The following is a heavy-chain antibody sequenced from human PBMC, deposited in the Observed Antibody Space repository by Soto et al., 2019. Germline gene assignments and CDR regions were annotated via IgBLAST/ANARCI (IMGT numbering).Heavy chain of an antibody. CDR2: INHSGST. J-gene: IGHJ4*02. CDR3: ARRRHRGIMITFGGVHPFDY. D-gene: IGHD3-16*01. V-gene: IGHV4-34*01. Sequence: SETLSLTCAVYGGSFSGYYWSWIRQPRGKGLEWIGEINHSGSTNYNPSLKSRVTISVDTSKNQFSLKLSSVTAADTAVYYCARRRHRGIMITFGGVHPFDYWGQGTLVTVSS. CDR1: GGSFSGYY.